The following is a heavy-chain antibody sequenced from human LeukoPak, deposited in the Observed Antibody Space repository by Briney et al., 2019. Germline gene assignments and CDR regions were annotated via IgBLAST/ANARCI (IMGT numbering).Heavy chain of an antibody. Sequence: PGGSLRLSCAASGFTFSSYEMNWVRQAPGKGLEWVSYISSSGTTMYYADSVKGRFTISRDNAKNSLYLQMNSLRAEDTAVYYCARPYYYASGSSYFDCWGQGTLVTVSS. D-gene: IGHD3-10*01. CDR3: ARPYYYASGSSYFDC. J-gene: IGHJ4*02. V-gene: IGHV3-48*03. CDR1: GFTFSSYE. CDR2: ISSSGTTM.